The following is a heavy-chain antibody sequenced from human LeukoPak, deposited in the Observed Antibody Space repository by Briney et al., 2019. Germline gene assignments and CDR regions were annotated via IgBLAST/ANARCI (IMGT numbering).Heavy chain of an antibody. CDR3: ATGNYYADAARDAFDI. CDR2: IIPILGIA. CDR1: GGTFSSYA. V-gene: IGHV1-69*04. J-gene: IGHJ3*02. D-gene: IGHD3-10*01. Sequence: ASVKVSCKASGGTFSSYAISRVRQAPGQGLEWMGRIIPILGIANYAQKFQGRVTITADKSTSTAYMELSSLRSEDTAVYYCATGNYYADAARDAFDIWGQGTMVTVSS.